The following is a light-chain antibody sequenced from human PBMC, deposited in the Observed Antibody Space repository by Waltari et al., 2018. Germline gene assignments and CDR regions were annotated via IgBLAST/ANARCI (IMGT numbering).Light chain of an antibody. CDR3: CSYGGSYSFAV. CDR2: DVT. CDR1: SSDVGGYNY. J-gene: IGLJ3*02. Sequence: QSALTQPRPVSGSPGQSVTISCTGTSSDVGGYNYVSWYQQHPGKAPKLIICDVTKRPPAIPVRFSCAKSGNTASLTSSGLQADDEAGYFCCSYGGSYSFAVFSGGTNRTVL. V-gene: IGLV2-11*01.